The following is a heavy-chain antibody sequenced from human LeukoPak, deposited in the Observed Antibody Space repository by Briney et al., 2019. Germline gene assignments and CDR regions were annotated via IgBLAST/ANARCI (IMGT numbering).Heavy chain of an antibody. J-gene: IGHJ4*02. D-gene: IGHD4/OR15-4a*01. Sequence: LSSGGLTIFSADSVKGRFTISRDNTKNSIFLDMTNLRAEDTAVYYCARDFDYGDYIDFWGQGTLVAVSS. CDR2: LSSGGLTI. CDR3: ARDFDYGDYIDF. V-gene: IGHV3-48*03.